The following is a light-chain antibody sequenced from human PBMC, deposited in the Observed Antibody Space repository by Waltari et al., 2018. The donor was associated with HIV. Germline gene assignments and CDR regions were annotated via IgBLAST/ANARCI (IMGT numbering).Light chain of an antibody. CDR2: EVS. CDR3: SSYTTSKTHV. V-gene: IGLV2-14*01. J-gene: IGLJ1*01. CDR1: SDDIGRYTY. Sequence: QSALTQPASVSGSPGQSITISCTGTSDDIGRYTYVSWYQHHAGRAPKLMIYEVSFRPSGVSSRFSGSKSGNTASLTISGLQTEDEADYYCSSYTTSKTHVFGTGTKVTVL.